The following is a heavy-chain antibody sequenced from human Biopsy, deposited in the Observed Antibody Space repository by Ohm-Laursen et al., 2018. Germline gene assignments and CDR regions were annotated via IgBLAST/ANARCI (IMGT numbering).Heavy chain of an antibody. D-gene: IGHD2-15*01. CDR2: ISWNSGSI. CDR1: GFTFQDHA. CDR3: AKARVAIRYFDI. Sequence: SLRLSCAASGFTFQDHAMHWVRQAPGKGLEWVSGISWNSGSINYAVSVQGRFTIPRDNAKNSLYLQMNSLRAGDTALYYCAKARVAIRYFDIWGRGTLVTDSS. V-gene: IGHV3-9*01. J-gene: IGHJ2*01.